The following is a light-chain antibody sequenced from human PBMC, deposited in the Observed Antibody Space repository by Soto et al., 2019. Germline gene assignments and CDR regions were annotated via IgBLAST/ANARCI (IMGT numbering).Light chain of an antibody. J-gene: IGKJ3*01. CDR3: QHYGSSPGFT. Sequence: EIVLTQSPGTLSLSPGERATLSCRASQSVSRSYLAWYQQKPGQAPRHLIYGASSRATGIPDRFSGSGSGTYFTLTISRLEPEDFAVYYCQHYGSSPGFTFGPGTKVDIK. CDR2: GAS. V-gene: IGKV3-20*01. CDR1: QSVSRSY.